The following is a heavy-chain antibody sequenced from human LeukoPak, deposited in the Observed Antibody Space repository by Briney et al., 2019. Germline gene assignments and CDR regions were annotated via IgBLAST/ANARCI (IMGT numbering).Heavy chain of an antibody. D-gene: IGHD3-22*01. J-gene: IGHJ4*02. Sequence: SETLSLTCAVYGGSFSSYYWSWIRQPPGKGLEWIGEINHSGSTNYNPSLKSRVTISVDTSKNQFSLKLSSVTAADTAVYYCAIRGVYYYDSSGYYSDYWGQGTLVTVSS. CDR2: INHSGST. V-gene: IGHV4-34*01. CDR3: AIRGVYYYDSSGYYSDY. CDR1: GGSFSSYY.